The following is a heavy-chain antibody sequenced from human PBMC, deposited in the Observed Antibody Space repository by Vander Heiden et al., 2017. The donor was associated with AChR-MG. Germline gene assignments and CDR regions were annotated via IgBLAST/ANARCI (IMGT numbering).Heavy chain of an antibody. CDR1: GYPFPGYY. CDR3: ARNRDSYYYDRSGYYNLLGH. Sequence: QVPLVQSRAEVKRHGASVKVSCQTSGYPFPGYYLHWVRQAPGQGLEWMGWVNPNNGATKYAQKLQGRVTMTRDTSISTAYMELSSLRSDDTAVYYCARNRDSYYYDRSGYYNLLGHWGQGTLVTVSS. CDR2: VNPNNGAT. J-gene: IGHJ4*02. D-gene: IGHD3-22*01. V-gene: IGHV1-2*02.